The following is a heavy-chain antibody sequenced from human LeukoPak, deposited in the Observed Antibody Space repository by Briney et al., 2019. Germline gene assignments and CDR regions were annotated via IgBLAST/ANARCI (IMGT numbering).Heavy chain of an antibody. J-gene: IGHJ4*02. CDR2: IKKDGSEK. CDR3: AKVAKYYYGSETYYFFEH. V-gene: IGHV3-7*01. Sequence: GGSLRLSCAASGFTFSSHWMSWVRQAPGKGLEWVANIKKDGSEKYYVDAVKGRFTISRDNAKTSLYLQMNSLRVEDTAVYYCAKVAKYYYGSETYYFFEHWGQGTPVTASS. CDR1: GFTFSSHW. D-gene: IGHD3-10*01.